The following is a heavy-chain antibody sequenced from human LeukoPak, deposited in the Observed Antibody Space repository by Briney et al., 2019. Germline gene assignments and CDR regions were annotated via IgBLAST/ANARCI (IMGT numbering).Heavy chain of an antibody. CDR2: IIPILGIA. Sequence: SVKVSCKASGGTFSSYTISWVRQAPGQGLEWMGRIIPILGIANYAQKFQGRVTITADKSTSTVYMELSSLRSEDTAVYYCARDRLGYCSSTSCYLDLYYFDYWGQGTLVTVSS. CDR3: ARDRLGYCSSTSCYLDLYYFDY. D-gene: IGHD2-2*01. CDR1: GGTFSSYT. J-gene: IGHJ4*02. V-gene: IGHV1-69*04.